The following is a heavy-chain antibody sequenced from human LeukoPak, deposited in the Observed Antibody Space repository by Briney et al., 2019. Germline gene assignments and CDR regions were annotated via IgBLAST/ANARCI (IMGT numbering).Heavy chain of an antibody. CDR2: IRSKAYGGTT. CDR1: GFTFGDYA. V-gene: IGHV3-49*04. CDR3: TTDPTDCTSCPPWEGY. J-gene: IGHJ4*02. Sequence: GGSLRLSCTASGFTFGDYAMSWVRQAPGKGLEWVGFIRSKAYGGTTEYAASVKGRFTISRDDSKSIAYLQMNSLKTEDTAVYYCTTDPTDCTSCPPWEGYWGQGTLVTASS. D-gene: IGHD2-2*01.